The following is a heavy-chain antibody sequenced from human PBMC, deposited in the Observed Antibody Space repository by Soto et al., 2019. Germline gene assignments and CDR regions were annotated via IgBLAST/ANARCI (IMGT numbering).Heavy chain of an antibody. J-gene: IGHJ4*02. CDR2: ISSSSSYI. CDR1: GFTFSSYS. Sequence: EVQLVESGGGLVKPGGSLRLSCAASGFTFSSYSMNWVRQAPGKGLEWVSSISSSSSYIYYADSVKGRFTISRDNAKNSLYLQMNSLRAEDTAVYYCARLDMVRGVLQGFDYWGQGTLVTVSS. V-gene: IGHV3-21*01. CDR3: ARLDMVRGVLQGFDY. D-gene: IGHD3-10*01.